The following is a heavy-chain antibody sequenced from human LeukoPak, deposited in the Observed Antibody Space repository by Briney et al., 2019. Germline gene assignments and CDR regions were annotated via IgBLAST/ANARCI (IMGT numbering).Heavy chain of an antibody. V-gene: IGHV3-74*01. CDR1: GFTFSSYW. Sequence: GGSLRLSCAASGFTFSSYWMHWVRQDPGKGLVWVSRINSDGSSTSYADSVKGRFTISRDNAKNTLYLQMNSLRAEDTAVYYCARDRGYSSGWYWFDYWGQGTLVTVSS. J-gene: IGHJ4*02. CDR3: ARDRGYSSGWYWFDY. D-gene: IGHD6-19*01. CDR2: INSDGSST.